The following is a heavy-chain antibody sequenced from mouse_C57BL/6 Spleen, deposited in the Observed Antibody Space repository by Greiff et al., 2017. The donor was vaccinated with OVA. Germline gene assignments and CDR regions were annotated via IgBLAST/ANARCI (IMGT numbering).Heavy chain of an antibody. CDR2: IYPGDGDT. J-gene: IGHJ3*01. V-gene: IGHV1-80*01. Sequence: VMLVESGAELVKPGASVKISCKASGYAFSSYWMNWVKQRPGKGLEWIGQIYPGDGDTNYNGKFKGKATLTADKSSSTAYMQLSSLTSEDSAVYFCARSFDYGGAYWGQGTLVTVSA. CDR1: GYAFSSYW. D-gene: IGHD2-4*01. CDR3: ARSFDYGGAY.